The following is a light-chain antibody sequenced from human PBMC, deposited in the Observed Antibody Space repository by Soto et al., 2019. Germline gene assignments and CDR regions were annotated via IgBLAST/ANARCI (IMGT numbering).Light chain of an antibody. CDR2: EDN. CDR1: SGSIASNY. Sequence: NFMLTQPHSVSESPGKTVTISCTRSSGSIASNYVQWYQQRPGSSPTTVIYEDNQRPSGVPDRFSGSIDSSSNSASLTISGLETEDEADYYCQSYDSSTLWVFGGGTKLTVL. V-gene: IGLV6-57*01. CDR3: QSYDSSTLWV. J-gene: IGLJ3*02.